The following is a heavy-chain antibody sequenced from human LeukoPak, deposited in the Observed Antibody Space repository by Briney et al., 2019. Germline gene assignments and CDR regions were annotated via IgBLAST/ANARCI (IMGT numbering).Heavy chain of an antibody. CDR1: GFTFDDHG. J-gene: IGHJ6*03. V-gene: IGHV3-20*04. Sequence: GGSLRLSCAASGFTFDDHGMSWVRQAPGKGLKWVSGIKWDGGSTGYADSVKGRFTISRDNAKNSLYLQMNSLRSEDTALYYCARAAGSGYYFYMDVWGKGTTVTVSS. CDR3: ARAAGSGYYFYMDV. CDR2: IKWDGGST.